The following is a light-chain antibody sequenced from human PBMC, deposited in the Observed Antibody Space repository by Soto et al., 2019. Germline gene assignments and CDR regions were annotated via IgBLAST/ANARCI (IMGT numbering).Light chain of an antibody. V-gene: IGLV2-14*01. J-gene: IGLJ1*01. CDR1: SSDIGAYNY. Sequence: QSALTQSASVSRSPGQSITISCTGTSSDIGAYNYVSWYQQHPGKAPKLMIYEVSNRPSGVSNRFSGSKSGNTASLTISGLQDEDEADYYCSSYTGSSTPYVFGTGTKLTVL. CDR3: SSYTGSSTPYV. CDR2: EVS.